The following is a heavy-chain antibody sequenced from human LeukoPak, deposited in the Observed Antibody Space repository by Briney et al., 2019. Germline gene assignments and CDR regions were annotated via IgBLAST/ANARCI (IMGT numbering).Heavy chain of an antibody. CDR2: ISYDGSNK. V-gene: IGHV3-30*04. Sequence: GGSLRLSCAASGFTFSSYAMHWVRQAPGKGLEWVAAISYDGSNKNYADSVKGRFTISRDNSKNTLYLQMNSLRAEGTTVYYCARGVRIAVAGYIDYWGQGTLVTVSS. J-gene: IGHJ4*02. CDR3: ARGVRIAVAGYIDY. D-gene: IGHD6-19*01. CDR1: GFTFSSYA.